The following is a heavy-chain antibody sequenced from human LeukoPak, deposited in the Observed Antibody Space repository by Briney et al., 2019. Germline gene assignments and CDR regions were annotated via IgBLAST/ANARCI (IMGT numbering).Heavy chain of an antibody. V-gene: IGHV3-23*01. Sequence: GGTLRLSCAASGFTLSSYGMSWVRHPPGKGLEWGSTISGRGGRTYYADSVKGRFTISRDNSKNTRYLQMNSRRAQDTGVYYCASRVGWFDYWGQGTLVTVSS. CDR2: ISGRGGRT. CDR1: GFTLSSYG. D-gene: IGHD1-26*01. CDR3: ASRVGWFDY. J-gene: IGHJ4*02.